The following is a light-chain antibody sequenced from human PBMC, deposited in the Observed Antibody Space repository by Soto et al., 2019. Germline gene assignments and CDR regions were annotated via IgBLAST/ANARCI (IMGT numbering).Light chain of an antibody. Sequence: QSVLTQPPSASGTPGQSVTISCSGSSSNIGDNTVNWYQQLPGTAPKLLIYSNDQRSSGVPDRFSGSKSGTSASLAISGLQSADEADYYCAVWDDSLDGVVFGGGTKVTVL. V-gene: IGLV1-44*01. CDR2: SND. CDR3: AVWDDSLDGVV. CDR1: SSNIGDNT. J-gene: IGLJ2*01.